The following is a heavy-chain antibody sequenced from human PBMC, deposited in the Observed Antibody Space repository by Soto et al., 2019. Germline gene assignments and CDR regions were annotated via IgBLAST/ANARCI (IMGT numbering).Heavy chain of an antibody. CDR2: IIPILGIA. CDR1: GGTVSSYT. J-gene: IGHJ6*03. V-gene: IGHV1-69*04. Sequence: SVKVSCEASGGTVSSYTISWVRQAPGQGLEWMGRIIPILGIANYAQKFQGRVTITADKSTSTAYMELSSLRSEDTAVYYCAREVSDYYYYYYYMDVWGKGTTVTVSS. CDR3: AREVSDYYYYYYYMDV. D-gene: IGHD3-10*01.